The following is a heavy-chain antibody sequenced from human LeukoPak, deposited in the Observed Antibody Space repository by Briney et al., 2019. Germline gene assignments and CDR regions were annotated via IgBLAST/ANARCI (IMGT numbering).Heavy chain of an antibody. V-gene: IGHV4-59*01. Sequence: SETLSLTCAVYGGSFSGYYWSWIRQPPGKGLEWIGYIYYSGSTNYNPSLKSRVTISVETSKNQFSLKLSALAAAATAVYNCANDFGGDYWGQGTLVTVSS. CDR1: GGSFSGYY. D-gene: IGHD3-10*01. J-gene: IGHJ4*02. CDR3: ANDFGGDY. CDR2: IYYSGST.